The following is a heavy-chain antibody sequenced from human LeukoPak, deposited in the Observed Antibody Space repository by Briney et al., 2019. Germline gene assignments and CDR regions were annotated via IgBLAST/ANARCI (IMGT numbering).Heavy chain of an antibody. CDR2: INPNSGGT. CDR1: GYTFTGYY. Sequence: ASVKASCKASGYTFTGYYMHWVRQAPGQGPEWMGWINPNSGGTNYAQKFQGRVTMTRDTSISTAYMELSRLRSDDTAVYYCASTSYSSNYGMDVWGQGTTVTVSS. D-gene: IGHD6-13*01. CDR3: ASTSYSSNYGMDV. J-gene: IGHJ6*02. V-gene: IGHV1-2*02.